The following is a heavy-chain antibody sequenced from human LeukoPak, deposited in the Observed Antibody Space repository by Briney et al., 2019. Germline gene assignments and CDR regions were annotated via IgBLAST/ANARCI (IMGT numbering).Heavy chain of an antibody. CDR1: GITLSNYG. J-gene: IGHJ4*02. V-gene: IGHV3-23*01. CDR3: AKRGVVIRVILVGFHKEAYYFDS. D-gene: IGHD3-22*01. CDR2: ISDSGGRT. Sequence: PGGSLRLSCAVSGITLSNYGMSWVRQAPGKGLEWVAGISDSGGRTNYADSVKGRFTISGDNPKNTLYLQMNSLRAEDTAMYFCAKRGVVIRVILVGFHKEAYYFDSWGQGALVTVSS.